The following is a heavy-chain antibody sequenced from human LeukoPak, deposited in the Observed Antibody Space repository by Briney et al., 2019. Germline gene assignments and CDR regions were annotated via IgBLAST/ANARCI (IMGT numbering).Heavy chain of an antibody. CDR1: GGSISSNSYY. Sequence: SETLSLTCTVSGGSISSNSYYWGWIRQPPGKGLEWIGSIHYSGSTYYNPSLKSRVTIPVDTSKNQFSLRLSSVTAADTAVYYCASSLGYSSSRRYWYFDLWGRGTLVTVSS. CDR2: IHYSGST. CDR3: ASSLGYSSSRRYWYFDL. D-gene: IGHD6-13*01. J-gene: IGHJ2*01. V-gene: IGHV4-39*01.